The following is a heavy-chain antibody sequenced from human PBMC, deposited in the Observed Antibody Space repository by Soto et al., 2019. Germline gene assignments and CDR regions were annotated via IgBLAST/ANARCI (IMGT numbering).Heavy chain of an antibody. CDR3: ARFPGYYYYYYMDV. J-gene: IGHJ6*03. Sequence: QVQLVQSGAEVKKPGASVKVSCKASGYTFTSYDSNWVRQATGQGLEWMGWMNPNSGNTGYAQKFQGRVTMTRNTSISTAYMELSSLRSEDTAVYYCARFPGYYYYYYMDVWGKGTTVTVSS. V-gene: IGHV1-8*01. CDR1: GYTFTSYD. CDR2: MNPNSGNT.